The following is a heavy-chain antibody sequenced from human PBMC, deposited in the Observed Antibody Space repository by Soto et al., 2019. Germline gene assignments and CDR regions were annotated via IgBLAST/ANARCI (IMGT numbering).Heavy chain of an antibody. Sequence: GGSLRLSCAASGFAFSSYAMSWVRQAPGKGLEWVSAISGSDGTNTGYADSVEGRFTISRDNAKNTLYLQMNSLRAEDTAVYYCARDFEGLAYWGQGTLVTVSS. J-gene: IGHJ4*02. CDR1: GFAFSSYA. D-gene: IGHD3-16*01. V-gene: IGHV3-23*01. CDR3: ARDFEGLAY. CDR2: ISGSDGTNT.